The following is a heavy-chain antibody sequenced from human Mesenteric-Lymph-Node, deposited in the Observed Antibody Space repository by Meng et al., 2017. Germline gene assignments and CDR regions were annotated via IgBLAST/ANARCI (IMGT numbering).Heavy chain of an antibody. D-gene: IGHD4-11*01. CDR1: GYTFTVYY. CDR3: AKIGSNHQFDL. Sequence: QGQLVQSGAEGQKPGASAKVSCKASGYTFTVYYMHWVRQAPGQGLEWMGRINPHTGGINYAQEFQGRVAMTRDTSISTAYMELSRLRTDDTAVYYCAKIGSNHQFDLWGQGTLVTVSS. J-gene: IGHJ4*02. V-gene: IGHV1-2*06. CDR2: INPHTGGI.